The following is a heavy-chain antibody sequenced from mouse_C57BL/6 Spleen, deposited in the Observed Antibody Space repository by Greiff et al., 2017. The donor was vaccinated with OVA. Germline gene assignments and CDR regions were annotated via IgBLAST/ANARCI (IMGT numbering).Heavy chain of an antibody. CDR2: ISSGSSTI. Sequence: EVQVVESGGGLVKPGGSLKLSCAASGFTFSDYGMHWVRQAPEKGLEWVAYISSGSSTIYYADTVKGRFTISRDNAKNTLFLQMTSLRSEDTAMYYCSIYYDYDGLAYWGQGTLVTVSA. CDR1: GFTFSDYG. V-gene: IGHV5-17*01. D-gene: IGHD2-4*01. J-gene: IGHJ3*01. CDR3: SIYYDYDGLAY.